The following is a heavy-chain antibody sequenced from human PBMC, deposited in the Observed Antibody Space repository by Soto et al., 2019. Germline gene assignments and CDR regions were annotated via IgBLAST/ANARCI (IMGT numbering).Heavy chain of an antibody. CDR2: IIPIFGTA. CDR1: GGTFSSYA. J-gene: IGHJ6*02. Sequence: QVQLVQSGAEVKKPGSSVKVSCKASGGTFSSYAISWVRQAPGQGLEWMGGIIPIFGTANYAQKFQGSVTITAEKSTSTAYMELSSLRSEDTAVYYCARSEKSHCSSTSCYNYYYGMDVWGRGSTVTVSS. D-gene: IGHD2-2*02. V-gene: IGHV1-69*06. CDR3: ARSEKSHCSSTSCYNYYYGMDV.